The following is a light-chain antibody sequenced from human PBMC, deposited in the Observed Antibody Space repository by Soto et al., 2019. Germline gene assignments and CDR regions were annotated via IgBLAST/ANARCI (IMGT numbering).Light chain of an antibody. J-gene: IGKJ1*01. CDR1: QSVTTSF. CDR3: QHYGRSPT. V-gene: IGKV3-20*01. CDR2: AAS. Sequence: EIVLTHSPGTLSLSPGERATLSCRASQSVTTSFLAWYQQKPVQAPRLLIYAASSRATGIPDRFSGSGSGTDFTLTISRLEPEDFAVYYCQHYGRSPTFGQGTKVEIK.